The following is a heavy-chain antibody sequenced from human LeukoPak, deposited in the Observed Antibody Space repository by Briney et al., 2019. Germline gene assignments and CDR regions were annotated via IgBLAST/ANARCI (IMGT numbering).Heavy chain of an antibody. V-gene: IGHV3-20*04. J-gene: IGHJ6*03. Sequence: GGSLKLSCAASGFTFDDYGMSWVRQAPGKGLEWVSGINWNGGSTGYADSVKGRFTISRDNAKNSLYLQMNSLRAEDTALYYCARLITMVRGYTDVWGKGTTVTVSS. CDR1: GFTFDDYG. D-gene: IGHD3-10*01. CDR2: INWNGGST. CDR3: ARLITMVRGYTDV.